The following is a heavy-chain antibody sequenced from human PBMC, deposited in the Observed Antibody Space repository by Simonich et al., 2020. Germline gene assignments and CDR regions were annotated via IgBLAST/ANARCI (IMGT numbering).Heavy chain of an antibody. CDR1: GGSFSGYS. CDR2: INHNEST. D-gene: IGHD6-13*01. J-gene: IGHJ1*01. CDR3: ARGLRVAAAGTAFQH. Sequence: QVQLQQWGAGLLKPSETLSLTCAVYGGSFSGYSWSWIRQPPGKGLEWIGEINHNESTNYNPSLKSGVTISVDTSKNQFSLKLSSVTAADTAVYYCARGLRVAAAGTAFQHWGLGTLVTVSS. V-gene: IGHV4-34*01.